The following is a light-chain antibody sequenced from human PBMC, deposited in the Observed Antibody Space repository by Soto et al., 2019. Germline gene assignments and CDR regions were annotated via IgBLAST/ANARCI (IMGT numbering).Light chain of an antibody. V-gene: IGKV3-15*01. Sequence: IVLTQSPGTLSVSPGERATLSFRASQSVYSNVAWYQQRPGQAPRLLIYRASTRATGIPARFSGSGSGTEFTLTISSLQSEDFAVYYCQHYQNLWAFGQGTKVDVK. CDR2: RAS. CDR1: QSVYSN. J-gene: IGKJ1*01. CDR3: QHYQNLWA.